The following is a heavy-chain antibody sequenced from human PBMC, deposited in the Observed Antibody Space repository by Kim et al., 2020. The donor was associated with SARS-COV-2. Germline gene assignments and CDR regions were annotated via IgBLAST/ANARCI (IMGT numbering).Heavy chain of an antibody. V-gene: IGHV3-11*06. D-gene: IGHD3-22*01. J-gene: IGHJ4*02. Sequence: VKGRFTIARDNTKNSLFLQMNSLRADDTAVYYCVRAGHYDSSGYLRDFDYWGQGTMVTVSS. CDR3: VRAGHYDSSGYLRDFDY.